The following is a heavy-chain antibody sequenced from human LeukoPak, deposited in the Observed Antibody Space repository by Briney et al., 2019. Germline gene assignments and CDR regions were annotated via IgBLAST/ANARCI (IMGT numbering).Heavy chain of an antibody. CDR2: IYTRGST. D-gene: IGHD3-16*02. Sequence: SETLSLTCTVSGGSISSYYWSWIRQPAGEGLEWIGRIYTRGSTNYNPSLKSRVTMSLDTSKNQFSLKLSSVTAADTAVYCCARSPYYDYVWGSYRYPYYFDYWGQGTLVTVSS. CDR1: GGSISSYY. CDR3: ARSPYYDYVWGSYRYPYYFDY. J-gene: IGHJ4*02. V-gene: IGHV4-4*07.